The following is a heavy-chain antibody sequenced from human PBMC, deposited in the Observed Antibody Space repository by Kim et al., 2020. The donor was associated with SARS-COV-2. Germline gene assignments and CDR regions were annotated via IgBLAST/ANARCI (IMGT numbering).Heavy chain of an antibody. CDR3: ERAALSWDYYDSSGYYFDY. D-gene: IGHD3-22*01. CDR2: IYSGGST. Sequence: GGSLRLSCAASGFTVSSNYMSWVRQAPGKGLEWVSVIYSGGSTYYADSVKGRFTISRDNSKNTLYLQMNSLRAEDTAVYYCERAALSWDYYDSSGYYFDYWGQGTLVTVSS. V-gene: IGHV3-53*01. J-gene: IGHJ4*02. CDR1: GFTVSSNY.